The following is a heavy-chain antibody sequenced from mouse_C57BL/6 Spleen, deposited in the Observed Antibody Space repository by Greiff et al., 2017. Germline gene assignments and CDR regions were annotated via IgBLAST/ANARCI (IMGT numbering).Heavy chain of an antibody. CDR3: ARSEYPAWFAY. J-gene: IGHJ3*01. D-gene: IGHD5-1*01. V-gene: IGHV1-69*01. CDR1: GYTFTSYW. Sequence: VQLQQPGAELVMPGASVKLSCKASGYTFTSYWMHWVKQRPGQGLEWIGEIDPSDSYTNYNQKFKGKSTLTVDKSSSTAYMQLSSLTSEDSAVYYGARSEYPAWFAYWGQGTLVTVSA. CDR2: IDPSDSYT.